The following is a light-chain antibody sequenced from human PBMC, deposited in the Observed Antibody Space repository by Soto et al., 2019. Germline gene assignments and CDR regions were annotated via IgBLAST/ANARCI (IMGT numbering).Light chain of an antibody. CDR3: QQYYSYLPRT. Sequence: AIRMTQSPSSFSASTGDRVTMTCRASQGISSYLAWYQQKPGKAPKLLIYAASTLQSGVPSRFSGSGSGTDFTLTISCLQSEDFATYYCQQYYSYLPRTVGGGTKVDSK. CDR1: QGISSY. J-gene: IGKJ4*01. CDR2: AAS. V-gene: IGKV1-8*01.